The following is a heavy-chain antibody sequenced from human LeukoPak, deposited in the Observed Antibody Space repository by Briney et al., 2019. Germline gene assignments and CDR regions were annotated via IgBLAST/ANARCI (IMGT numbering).Heavy chain of an antibody. CDR3: ARLFSSGWSALGY. CDR2: IYPGDSDT. CDR1: AHRFTSYW. J-gene: IGHJ4*02. D-gene: IGHD6-13*01. Sequence: GESLKISCKGSAHRFTSYWIGWVRRMPGKGLECMGIIYPGDSDTRYSPSFQGQVAISADKSISAAYLQWSSLKASDTAMYYCARLFSSGWSALGYWGQGTLVTVSS. V-gene: IGHV5-51*01.